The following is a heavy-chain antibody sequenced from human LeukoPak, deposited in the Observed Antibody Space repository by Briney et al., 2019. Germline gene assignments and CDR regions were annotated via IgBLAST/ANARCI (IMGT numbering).Heavy chain of an antibody. D-gene: IGHD3-3*01. J-gene: IGHJ6*02. Sequence: ASVKVSCKASGGTFSSYAISWVRQAPGQGLEWMGGIIPIFGTANYAQKFQGRVTITADESTSTAYMELSSLRSEDTAVYYCARGRFGVVIAGLYYYGMDVWGQGTTVTVSS. V-gene: IGHV1-69*13. CDR3: ARGRFGVVIAGLYYYGMDV. CDR1: GGTFSSYA. CDR2: IIPIFGTA.